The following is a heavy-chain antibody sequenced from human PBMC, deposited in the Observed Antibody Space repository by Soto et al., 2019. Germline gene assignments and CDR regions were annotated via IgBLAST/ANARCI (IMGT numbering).Heavy chain of an antibody. J-gene: IGHJ4*02. CDR2: IYPGDSDT. D-gene: IGHD2-21*01. CDR3: ARLRANDYGGHSCGDCYYFEY. Sequence: GESLKISCKGSGYSFTSYWIGWVRQMPGKGLEWMGIIYPGDSDTRYSPSFQGQVTISADKSISTAYLQWSSLKASDTAMYYCARLRANDYGGHSCGDCYYFEYWGQGALVTVSS. V-gene: IGHV5-51*01. CDR1: GYSFTSYW.